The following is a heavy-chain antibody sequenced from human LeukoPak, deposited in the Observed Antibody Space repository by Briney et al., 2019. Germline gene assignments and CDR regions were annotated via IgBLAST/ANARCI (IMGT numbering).Heavy chain of an antibody. V-gene: IGHV4-59*12. D-gene: IGHD3-22*01. CDR3: ARGGLGGITTLDY. CDR1: GGSISSYY. CDR2: IYYSGST. J-gene: IGHJ4*02. Sequence: PSETLSLTCTVSGGSISSYYWSWIRQPPGKGLEWIGYIYYSGSTNYNPSLKSRVTISVDTSKNQFSLKLSSVTAADTAVYYCARGGLGGITTLDYWGQGTLVTVSS.